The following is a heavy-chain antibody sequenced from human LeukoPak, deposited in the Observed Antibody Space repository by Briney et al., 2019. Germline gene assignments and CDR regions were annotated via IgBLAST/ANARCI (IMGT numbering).Heavy chain of an antibody. V-gene: IGHV4-39*07. Sequence: SETLSLTCTVSGGSISSSSYYWGWIRQPPGKGLEWIGSIYYSGSTYYNPSLKSRVTISVDTSKNQFSLKLSSVTAADTAVYYCARVMGHYYDSSGYYFDYWGQGTLVTVSS. CDR1: GGSISSSSYY. CDR2: IYYSGST. J-gene: IGHJ4*02. CDR3: ARVMGHYYDSSGYYFDY. D-gene: IGHD3-22*01.